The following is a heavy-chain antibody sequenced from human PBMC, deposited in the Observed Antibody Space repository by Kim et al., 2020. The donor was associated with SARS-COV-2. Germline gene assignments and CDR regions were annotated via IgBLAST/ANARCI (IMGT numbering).Heavy chain of an antibody. J-gene: IGHJ4*02. V-gene: IGHV4-59*08. D-gene: IGHD5-12*01. CDR3: ARRGYDEEGFDY. Sequence: TPAPQSRVPLSVATSKNQFSLKLSSVTAADTAVYYCARRGYDEEGFDYWGQGTLVTVSS.